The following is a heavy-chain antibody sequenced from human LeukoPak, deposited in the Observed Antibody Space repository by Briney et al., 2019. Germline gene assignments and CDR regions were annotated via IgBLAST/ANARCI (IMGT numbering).Heavy chain of an antibody. Sequence: GASVKVSCKASGGSFNAYAISWVRQAPGPGLECMGWISAYNGNTNYAQKLQGRVTMTTDTSTSTANMALRSLSSDDTAVYYCAREGIPAARPLDYWGQGTLVTVSS. J-gene: IGHJ4*02. CDR3: AREGIPAARPLDY. D-gene: IGHD6-13*01. CDR1: GGSFNAYA. V-gene: IGHV1-18*01. CDR2: ISAYNGNT.